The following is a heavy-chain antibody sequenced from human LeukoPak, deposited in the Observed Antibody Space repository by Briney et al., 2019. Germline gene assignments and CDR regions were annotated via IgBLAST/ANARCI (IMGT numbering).Heavy chain of an antibody. V-gene: IGHV4-39*01. CDR1: GGSISSNSYY. CDR3: ARHIYDILTGYLYYFDY. D-gene: IGHD3-9*01. CDR2: IYYSGST. J-gene: IGHJ4*02. Sequence: SETLSLTCTVSGGSISSNSYYWGLLRQPPGKGLEWIGSIYYSGSTYYNPSLKSRVTISVDTSKSQFSLKLSSVTAADTAVYYCARHIYDILTGYLYYFDYWGQGTLVTVSS.